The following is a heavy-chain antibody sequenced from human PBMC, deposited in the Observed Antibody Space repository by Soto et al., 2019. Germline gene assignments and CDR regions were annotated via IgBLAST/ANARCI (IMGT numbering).Heavy chain of an antibody. CDR1: GFTFSSYS. CDR2: ISSSSSYI. J-gene: IGHJ6*03. Sequence: GGSLRLSCAASGFTFSSYSMNWVRQAPGKGLEWVSSISSSSSYIYYADSVKGRFTISRDNAKNSLYLQMNSLRAEDTAVYYCARVPRRDLFGVVIEMDYYYMDVWGKGTTVTVSS. CDR3: ARVPRRDLFGVVIEMDYYYMDV. D-gene: IGHD3-3*01. V-gene: IGHV3-21*01.